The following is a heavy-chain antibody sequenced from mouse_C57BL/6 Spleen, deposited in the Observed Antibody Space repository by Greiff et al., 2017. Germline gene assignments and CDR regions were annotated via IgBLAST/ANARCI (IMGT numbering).Heavy chain of an antibody. CDR1: GFTFSDYY. CDR3: ARSGGSSYDAMDY. Sequence: EVQLVESEGGLVQPGSSMKLSCTASGFTFSDYYMAWVRQVPEKGLEWVANINYDGSSTYYLDSLKSRFIISRDNAKNILYLQMSSLKSEDTATYYCARSGGSSYDAMDYWGQGTSVTVSS. V-gene: IGHV5-16*01. D-gene: IGHD1-1*01. CDR2: INYDGSST. J-gene: IGHJ4*01.